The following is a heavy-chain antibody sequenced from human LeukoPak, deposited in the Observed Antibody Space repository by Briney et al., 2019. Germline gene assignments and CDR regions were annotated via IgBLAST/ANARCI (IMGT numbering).Heavy chain of an antibody. V-gene: IGHV3-23*01. CDR1: GFTFSSYA. CDR3: ARDGEAAAGTGDLDY. Sequence: GGSLRLSCAASGFTFSSYAMSWVRQAPGKGLEWVSAISGSGGSTYYADSVKGRFTISRDNSKNTLYLQMNSLRAEDTAVYYCARDGEAAAGTGDLDYWGQGTLVTVSS. D-gene: IGHD6-13*01. J-gene: IGHJ4*02. CDR2: ISGSGGST.